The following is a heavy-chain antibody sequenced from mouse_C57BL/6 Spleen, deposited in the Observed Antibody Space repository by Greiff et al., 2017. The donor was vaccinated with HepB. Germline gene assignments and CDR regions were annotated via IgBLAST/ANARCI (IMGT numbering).Heavy chain of an antibody. Sequence: VQLQQPGAELVKPGASVKMSCKASGYTFTSYWITWVKQRPGQGLEWIGDIYPGSGSSNYNEKFKSTATLTVDTSSSTAYMQLSSLTSEDSAVYYCAREGTGTGYFDVWGTGTTVTVSS. J-gene: IGHJ1*03. V-gene: IGHV1-55*01. CDR2: IYPGSGSS. CDR3: AREGTGTGYFDV. D-gene: IGHD4-1*01. CDR1: GYTFTSYW.